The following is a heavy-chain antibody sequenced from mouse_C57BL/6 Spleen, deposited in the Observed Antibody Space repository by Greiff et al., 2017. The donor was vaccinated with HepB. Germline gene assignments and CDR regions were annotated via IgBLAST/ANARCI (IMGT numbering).Heavy chain of an antibody. CDR2: ISSGSSTI. Sequence: EVMLVESGGGLVKPGGSLKLSCAASGFTFSDYGMHWVRQAPEKGLEWVAYISSGSSTIYYADTVKGLFTISRDNAKNTLFLQMTSLRSEDTALYYCARGDYLYAMDYWGQGTSVTVSS. V-gene: IGHV5-17*01. CDR3: ARGDYLYAMDY. J-gene: IGHJ4*01. D-gene: IGHD2-4*01. CDR1: GFTFSDYG.